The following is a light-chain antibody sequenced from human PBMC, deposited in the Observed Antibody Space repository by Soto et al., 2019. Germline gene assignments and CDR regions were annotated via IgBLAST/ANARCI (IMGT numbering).Light chain of an antibody. CDR3: QQYNNWSPALT. J-gene: IGKJ4*01. V-gene: IGKV3-15*01. CDR2: GAS. Sequence: EIVMTQSPATLSLSPGERATLSCRASQGVSSNLAWYQQKPGQAPRLLIYGASTRATGIPARFSGSGSGTEFTLTISSLQSEDFSVYYCQQYNNWSPALTFGGGTKVEIK. CDR1: QGVSSN.